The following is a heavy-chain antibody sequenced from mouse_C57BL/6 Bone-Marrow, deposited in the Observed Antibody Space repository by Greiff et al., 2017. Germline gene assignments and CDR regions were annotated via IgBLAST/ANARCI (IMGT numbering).Heavy chain of an antibody. D-gene: IGHD1-1*01. CDR2: INPNNGGT. Sequence: VQLQQSGPELVKPGASVKISCKASGYTFTDYYMNWVKQSHGKSLEWIGDINPNNGGTSYNQKFKGKATLTVDKSSSTAYMGLRSLTSEDSAVYYCARGTTVVAYYYAMDYWGRGTSVNVSS. V-gene: IGHV1-26*01. J-gene: IGHJ4*01. CDR1: GYTFTDYY. CDR3: ARGTTVVAYYYAMDY.